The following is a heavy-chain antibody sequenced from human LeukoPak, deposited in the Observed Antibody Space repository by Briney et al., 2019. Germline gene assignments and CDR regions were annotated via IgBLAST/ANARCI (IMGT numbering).Heavy chain of an antibody. CDR1: GGSISSYY. J-gene: IGHJ5*02. CDR3: ARGRSWFDP. Sequence: PSETLSLTCTVSGGSISSYYWRWIRQPPGKGLEWIGYIYYSGSTNYNPSLKSRVTISVDTSKNQFSLKLSSVTAADTAVYYCARGRSWFDPWGQGTLVTVSS. CDR2: IYYSGST. V-gene: IGHV4-59*01.